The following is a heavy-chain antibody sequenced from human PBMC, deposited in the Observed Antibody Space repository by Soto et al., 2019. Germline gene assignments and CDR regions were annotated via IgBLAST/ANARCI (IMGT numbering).Heavy chain of an antibody. CDR2: INHSGST. Sequence: SETLSLTCAVYGGSFSGYYWSWIRQPPGKGLEWMGEINHSGSTNYNPSLKSRVTITVDTSKNQFSLKLSSVTAADTAVYYCARGASLRYFIFDPWGQGTLVTVSS. CDR3: ARGASLRYFIFDP. J-gene: IGHJ5*02. V-gene: IGHV4-34*01. D-gene: IGHD3-9*01. CDR1: GGSFSGYY.